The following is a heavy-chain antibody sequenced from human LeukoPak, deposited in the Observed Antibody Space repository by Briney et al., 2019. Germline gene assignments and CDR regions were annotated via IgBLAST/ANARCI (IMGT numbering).Heavy chain of an antibody. D-gene: IGHD3-10*01. V-gene: IGHV3-23*01. CDR3: ARHYYGSGSYYFDY. CDR2: ISGSGGST. Sequence: PGGSLRLSCAASGFTFSSYAMSWVRQAPGKGLEWVSAISGSGGSTYYADSVKGRFTISRDNAKNSLYLQMNSLRAEDTAVYYCARHYYGSGSYYFDYWGQGTLVTVSS. J-gene: IGHJ4*02. CDR1: GFTFSSYA.